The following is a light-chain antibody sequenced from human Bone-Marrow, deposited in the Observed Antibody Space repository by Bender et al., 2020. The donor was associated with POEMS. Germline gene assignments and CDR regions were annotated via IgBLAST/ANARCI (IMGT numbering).Light chain of an antibody. Sequence: QSALTQAASVSASPGQSITISCNGSRSDVGRYNYVSWYQQHPGKAPKLIIYDVTNRPSGVSQSFSGSKSGNTASLTISGLQAEDEADYYCSSYTTSNNWLFGGGTKVTVL. CDR3: SSYTTSNNWL. CDR1: RSDVGRYNY. J-gene: IGLJ3*02. CDR2: DVT. V-gene: IGLV2-14*03.